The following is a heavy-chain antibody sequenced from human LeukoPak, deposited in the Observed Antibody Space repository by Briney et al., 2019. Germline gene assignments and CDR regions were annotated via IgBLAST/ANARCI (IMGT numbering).Heavy chain of an antibody. CDR1: GGTFSSYA. CDR3: ARDHSSSWYLTNWFDP. V-gene: IGHV1-69*04. J-gene: IGHJ5*02. Sequence: LGASVKVSCKASGGTFSSYAISWVRQAPGQGLEWMGRIIPILGIANYAQKFQGRVTITADKSTSTAYMELSSLRSEDTAVYYCARDHSSSWYLTNWFDPWGQGTLVTVSS. CDR2: IIPILGIA. D-gene: IGHD6-13*01.